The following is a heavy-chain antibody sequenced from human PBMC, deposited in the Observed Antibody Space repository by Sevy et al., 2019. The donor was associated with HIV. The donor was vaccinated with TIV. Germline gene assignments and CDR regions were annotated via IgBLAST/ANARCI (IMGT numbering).Heavy chain of an antibody. CDR1: GFTFSDYY. CDR3: AQWWGELVVES. V-gene: IGHV3-11*04. CDR2: ISGSGSTT. D-gene: IGHD3-16*01. J-gene: IGHJ4*02. Sequence: GGSLRLSCAASGFTFSDYYMSWIRQTPGKGLEWIAYISGSGSTTHYADSMKGRFTISRDNAENSLFLEMHSLRGDDTAMYYCAQWWGELVVESWGQGTLVTVSS.